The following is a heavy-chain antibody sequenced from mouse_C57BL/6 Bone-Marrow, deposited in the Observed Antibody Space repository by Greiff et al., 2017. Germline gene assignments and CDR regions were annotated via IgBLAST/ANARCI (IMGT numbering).Heavy chain of an antibody. CDR1: GFNIKDDY. V-gene: IGHV14-4*01. CDR2: IDPENGDT. J-gene: IGHJ2*01. Sequence: VQLQQSGAELVRPGASVKLSCTASGFNIKDDYMHWVKQRPEQGLEWIGWIDPENGDTEYASKFQGKATITADKSSNTAYLQLSSLTSEDTAVYHCTTQYYYGRMLCYFVYLGQGTTRTVSS. D-gene: IGHD1-1*01. CDR3: TTQYYYGRMLCYFVY.